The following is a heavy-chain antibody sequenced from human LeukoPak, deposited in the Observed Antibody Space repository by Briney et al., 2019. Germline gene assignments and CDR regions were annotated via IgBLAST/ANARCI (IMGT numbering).Heavy chain of an antibody. V-gene: IGHV1-46*01. CDR3: ARDLSTSRDGYNSLAFDI. D-gene: IGHD5-24*01. Sequence: ASVKVSCKASGYTFTSYGISWVRQAPGQGLEWMGIINPSGGSTSYAQKFQGRVTMTRGTSTSTVYMELSSLRSEDTAVYYCARDLSTSRDGYNSLAFDIWGQGTMVTVSS. CDR2: INPSGGST. J-gene: IGHJ3*02. CDR1: GYTFTSYG.